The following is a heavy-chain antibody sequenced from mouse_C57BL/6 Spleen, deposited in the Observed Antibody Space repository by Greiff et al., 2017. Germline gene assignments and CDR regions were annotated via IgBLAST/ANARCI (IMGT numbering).Heavy chain of an antibody. Sequence: QVQLKESGAELVRPGASVTLSCKASGYTFTDYEMHWVKQTPVHGLEWIGAIDPETGGTAYNQKFKGKAILTADKSSSTAYMELRSLTSEDSAVYYCTRGGYDYGRAWFAYWGQGTLVTVSA. J-gene: IGHJ3*01. CDR3: TRGGYDYGRAWFAY. CDR1: GYTFTDYE. CDR2: IDPETGGT. V-gene: IGHV1-15*01. D-gene: IGHD2-4*01.